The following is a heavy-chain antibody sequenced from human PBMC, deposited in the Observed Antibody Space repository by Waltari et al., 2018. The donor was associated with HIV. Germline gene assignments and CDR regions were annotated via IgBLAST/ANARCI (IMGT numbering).Heavy chain of an antibody. D-gene: IGHD3-10*01. V-gene: IGHV3-30-3*01. J-gene: IGHJ4*02. CDR2: ISYDGVNQ. CDR3: VRESKLPGEFYPFEY. CDR1: GYIFSAYA. Sequence: QVHLVESGGGVVQPGWFLRLSCAASGYIFSAYALHWVRQAPGKGLEWISFISYDGVNQKYADCVKGRFTISRDDSKSRLYLQMNSLRREDTAVYYCVRESKLPGEFYPFEYWGQGTLVTVSS.